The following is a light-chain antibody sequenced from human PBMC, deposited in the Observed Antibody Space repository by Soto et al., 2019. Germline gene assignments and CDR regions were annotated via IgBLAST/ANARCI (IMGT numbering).Light chain of an antibody. Sequence: EIVLTQSPATLSLSPGERATLSCRASQSVSSSYLAWYQQKPGQAPSLLIYGASSRATGIPDRFSGSGSGTDFTLTISRLEPEDFAVYYCQQYGSPPQYTFGQGTKLEIK. CDR3: QQYGSPPQYT. CDR1: QSVSSSY. CDR2: GAS. J-gene: IGKJ2*01. V-gene: IGKV3-20*01.